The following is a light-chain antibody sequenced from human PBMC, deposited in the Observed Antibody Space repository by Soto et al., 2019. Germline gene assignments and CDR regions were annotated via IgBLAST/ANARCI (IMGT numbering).Light chain of an antibody. Sequence: QSALTQPPSASGSPGQSVTISCTGTSSDVGGYNYVSWYQQYPGRAPKLMIYEVTKRPSGVPDRFSGSKSGNTASLTVSGLKVEDEADYYCSSYAASNNFYFVFGGGTKLTVL. V-gene: IGLV2-8*01. CDR3: SSYAASNNFYFV. CDR2: EVT. CDR1: SSDVGGYNY. J-gene: IGLJ3*02.